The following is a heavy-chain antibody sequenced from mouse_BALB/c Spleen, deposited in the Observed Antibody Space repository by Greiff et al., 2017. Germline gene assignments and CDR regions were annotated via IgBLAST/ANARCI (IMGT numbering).Heavy chain of an antibody. J-gene: IGHJ3*01. CDR1: GFTFSDYY. Sequence: EVQVVESGGGLVKPGGSLKLSCAASGFTFSDYYMYWVRQTPEKRLAWVATISDGGSYTYYPDSVKGRFTISRDNAKNNLYLQMSSLKSEDTAMYYCARDPGTRGFAYWGQGTLVTVSA. V-gene: IGHV5-4*02. D-gene: IGHD4-1*01. CDR2: ISDGGSYT. CDR3: ARDPGTRGFAY.